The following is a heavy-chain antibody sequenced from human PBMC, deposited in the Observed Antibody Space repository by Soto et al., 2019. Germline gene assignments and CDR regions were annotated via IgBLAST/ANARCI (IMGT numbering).Heavy chain of an antibody. J-gene: IGHJ4*02. CDR3: TTVHPGGQQLVRSDY. Sequence: GKSLKISCAASGFTFSNAWMIWIRQAPGKGLEWGGRIKSKTDGGTTDYTAPVKGRFNISRDDSKNTLYLQRNSLKTEDKAVYYCTTVHPGGQQLVRSDYWGQGTMVTVSS. CDR2: IKSKTDGGTT. CDR1: GFTFSNAW. V-gene: IGHV3-15*01. D-gene: IGHD6-13*01.